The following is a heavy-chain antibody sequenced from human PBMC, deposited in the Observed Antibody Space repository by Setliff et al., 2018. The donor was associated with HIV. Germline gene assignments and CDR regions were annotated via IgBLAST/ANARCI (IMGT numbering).Heavy chain of an antibody. V-gene: IGHV1-69*13. CDR1: GGTFSNFA. D-gene: IGHD3-10*01. CDR2: IIPILGAT. Sequence: GASVKVSCKASGGTFSNFAISWVRQAPGQGLEWMGGIIPILGATNYAPKFHGRATIIADDSTSTAYMELSSLRSEDTAVYYCARGRGSSAWFDPWGQGTLVTVSS. CDR3: ARGRGSSAWFDP. J-gene: IGHJ5*02.